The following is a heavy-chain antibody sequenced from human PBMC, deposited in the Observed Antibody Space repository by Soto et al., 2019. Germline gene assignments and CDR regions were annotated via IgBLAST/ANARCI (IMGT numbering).Heavy chain of an antibody. J-gene: IGHJ4*02. CDR2: ISSDGSNR. V-gene: IGHV3-30*03. CDR1: GFSFSDFG. CDR3: ARDHSRMAMWMSLES. D-gene: IGHD2-21*01. Sequence: QVQLVESGGGVVHPGRSLRLSCAASGFSFSDFGFHWVRLAPGKGLKWLALISSDGSNRFYGDSVKGRFTISRDNSANSLELQMIRHTIEDTAIYYGARDHSRMAMWMSLESWGQGTLVTVSS.